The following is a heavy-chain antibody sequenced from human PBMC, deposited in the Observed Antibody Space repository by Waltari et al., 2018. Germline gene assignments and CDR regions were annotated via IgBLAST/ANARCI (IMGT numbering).Heavy chain of an antibody. J-gene: IGHJ4*02. V-gene: IGHV3-43*01. CDR2: MTWDGGST. CDR3: VKEKNRILDY. Sequence: EVHLEESGGVVVQPGGSLRLSCAASGFTFDDYTMHWVRQAPGKGLDWVCLMTWDGGSTFYADSVKGRFTISRDNSERSLYLQMGSLRIEDTALYYCVKEKNRILDYWGRGTLVTVSS. D-gene: IGHD3-3*02. CDR1: GFTFDDYT.